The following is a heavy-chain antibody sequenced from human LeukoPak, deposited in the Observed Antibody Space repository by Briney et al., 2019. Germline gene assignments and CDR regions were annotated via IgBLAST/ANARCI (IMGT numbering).Heavy chain of an antibody. CDR1: GGTFSSYA. V-gene: IGHV1-69*04. J-gene: IGHJ4*02. CDR3: ARVGDSSGYYDY. CDR2: IIPILGIA. Sequence: SVKVSCKASGGTFSSYAISWVRQAPGQRLEWMGRIIPILGIANYAQKFQGRVTITADKSTSTAYMGLSSLRSEDTAVYYCARVGDSSGYYDYWGQGTLVTVSS. D-gene: IGHD3-22*01.